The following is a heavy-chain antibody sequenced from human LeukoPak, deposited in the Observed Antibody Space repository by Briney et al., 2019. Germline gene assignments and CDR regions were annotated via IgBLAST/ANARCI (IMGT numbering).Heavy chain of an antibody. D-gene: IGHD4-17*01. CDR3: ARLNYGDYGVDAFDI. CDR2: IYYSGST. CDR1: GGSISSGGYY. V-gene: IGHV4-31*03. Sequence: PSETLSLTCTVSGGSISSGGYYWSWIRQHPGKGLEWIGYIYYSGSTYYNPSLKSRVTISVDTSKNQFSLKLSSVTAADTAVYYCARLNYGDYGVDAFDIWGQGTMVTVSS. J-gene: IGHJ3*02.